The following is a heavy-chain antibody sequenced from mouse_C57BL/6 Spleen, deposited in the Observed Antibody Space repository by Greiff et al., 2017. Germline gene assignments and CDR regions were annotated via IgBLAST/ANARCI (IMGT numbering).Heavy chain of an antibody. Sequence: QVQLKQSGAELVRPGTSVKVSCKASGYAFTNYLIEWVKQRPGQGLEWIGVINPGSGGTNYNEKFKGKATLTADKSSSTAYMQLSSLTSEDSAVYFCARGKRAGYAMDYWGQGTSVTVSS. D-gene: IGHD3-1*01. J-gene: IGHJ4*01. CDR1: GYAFTNYL. CDR2: INPGSGGT. CDR3: ARGKRAGYAMDY. V-gene: IGHV1-54*01.